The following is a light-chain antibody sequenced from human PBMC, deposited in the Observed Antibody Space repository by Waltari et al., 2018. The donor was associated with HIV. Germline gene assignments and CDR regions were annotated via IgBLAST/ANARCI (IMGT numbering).Light chain of an antibody. J-gene: IGLJ1*01. V-gene: IGLV3-19*01. CDR2: GGN. CDR1: SLRSFF. CDR3: HSRDSNRDRHV. Sequence: SSELTLDPVVSVALGQTIKITCQGDSLRSFFANWYQHRPGQAPVLVVYGGNRRPSGIPDRFSSSNSGKPSFLIISNSEAVDEADYFCHSRDSNRDRHVFGGGTRVIVL.